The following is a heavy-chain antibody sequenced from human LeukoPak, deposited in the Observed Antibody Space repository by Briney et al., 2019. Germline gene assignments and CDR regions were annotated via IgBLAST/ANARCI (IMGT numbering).Heavy chain of an antibody. CDR3: AKDMEGSVADYFDY. CDR1: GFTFSSYA. V-gene: IGHV3-23*01. D-gene: IGHD3-10*01. Sequence: GGSLRLSCAATGFTFSSYAMSWVRQAPGKGLERVSHISGSGDTTYYADSVKGRFTISRDNSKNTLYLQMNSLRADDTAVYYCAKDMEGSVADYFDYWGQGTLVTVSS. J-gene: IGHJ4*02. CDR2: ISGSGDTT.